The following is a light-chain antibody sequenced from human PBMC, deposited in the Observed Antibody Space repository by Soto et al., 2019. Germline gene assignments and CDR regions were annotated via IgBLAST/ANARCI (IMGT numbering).Light chain of an antibody. V-gene: IGKV2-28*01. CDR1: QSLLHNNGYTY. CDR3: MQGLQNLI. Sequence: DIVVTQSPLSLPVTPGEPASISCMSSQSLLHNNGYTYLDWYLQKPGQSPQLLICLGSIRATGVPDRFSGNASGTDFTLKLSGGEAEDVGVYYCMQGLQNLIFGEGTRLEI. CDR2: LGS. J-gene: IGKJ5*01.